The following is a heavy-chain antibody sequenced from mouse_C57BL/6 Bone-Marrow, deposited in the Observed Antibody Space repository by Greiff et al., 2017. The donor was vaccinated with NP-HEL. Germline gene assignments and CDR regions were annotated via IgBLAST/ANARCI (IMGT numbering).Heavy chain of an antibody. CDR1: GFNIKDYY. D-gene: IGHD2-1*01. CDR2: IDPEDGET. Sequence: VQLQQSGAELVKPGASVKLSCTASGFNIKDYYMHWVKQRTEQGLEWIGRIDPEDGETKYAPKFQGKAPITADTSSNTAYLQLSSLTSEDTADDYCARKWAIYGNYQYFDVWGTGTTVTVSS. V-gene: IGHV14-2*01. J-gene: IGHJ1*03. CDR3: ARKWAIYGNYQYFDV.